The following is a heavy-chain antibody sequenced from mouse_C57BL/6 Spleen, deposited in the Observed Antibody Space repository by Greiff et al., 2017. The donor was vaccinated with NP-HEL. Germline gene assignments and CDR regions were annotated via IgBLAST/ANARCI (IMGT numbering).Heavy chain of an antibody. CDR2: ISSGSSTI. CDR1: GFTFSDYG. Sequence: EVNVVESGGGLVKPGGSLKLSCAASGFTFSDYGMHWVRQAPEKGLEWVAYISSGSSTIYYADTVKGRFTISRDNAKNTLFLQMTSLRSEDTAMYYCAKITKDAMDYWGQGTSVTVSS. V-gene: IGHV5-17*01. CDR3: AKITKDAMDY. J-gene: IGHJ4*01. D-gene: IGHD1-1*01.